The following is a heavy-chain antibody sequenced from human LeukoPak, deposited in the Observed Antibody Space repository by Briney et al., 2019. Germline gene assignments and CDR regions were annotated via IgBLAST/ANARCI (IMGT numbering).Heavy chain of an antibody. CDR2: TSPRGRT. D-gene: IGHD4-17*01. J-gene: IGHJ4*02. V-gene: IGHV4-34*01. Sequence: SETLSLTCAVYGVSLSDYYWSWNRQSPGKGLEWIGETSPRGRTYSNLSLKSRVTISINTSKTQFFQKGNLVGDAATAIYYFARQDGDYVDYWGQGTLVPASS. CDR3: ARQDGDYVDY. CDR1: GVSLSDYY.